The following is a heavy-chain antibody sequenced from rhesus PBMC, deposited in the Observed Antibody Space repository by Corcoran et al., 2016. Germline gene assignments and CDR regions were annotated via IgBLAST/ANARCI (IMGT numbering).Heavy chain of an antibody. V-gene: IGHV4-65*02. J-gene: IGHJ5-1*01. CDR3: ARHPQPSSSGGAWGNRFDV. CDR1: GGSITPNNR. CDR2: VGGIRGFT. Sequence: QVQLQESGPGLLKPSETLSLPCAVSGGSITPNNRWTWISQPPGKGREWMGNVGGIRGFTYYNSSLKSRVTISKDTSKNQFSLNLNSMTAADTAMYYCARHPQPSSSGGAWGNRFDVWGAGVLVVVSS. D-gene: IGHD7-45*01.